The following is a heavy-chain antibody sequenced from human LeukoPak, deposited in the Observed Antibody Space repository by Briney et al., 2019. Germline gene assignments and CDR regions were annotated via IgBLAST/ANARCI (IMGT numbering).Heavy chain of an antibody. CDR1: GFTLRSYA. J-gene: IGHJ4*02. V-gene: IGHV3-33*06. CDR2: IRYDGSKT. D-gene: IGHD1-1*01. Sequence: GRSLRLSCAASGFTLRSYAMHWVRQAPGKGLEWVAVIRYDGSKTDYSDSVKGRFTVSRDNSKNTLYLQMNSLRAEDTAVYYCAKGPIALYNDRWPLFDWGRGTLVSVSS. CDR3: AKGPIALYNDRWPLFD.